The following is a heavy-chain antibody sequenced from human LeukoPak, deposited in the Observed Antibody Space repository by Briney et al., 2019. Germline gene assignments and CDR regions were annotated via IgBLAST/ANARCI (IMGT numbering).Heavy chain of an antibody. Sequence: GGSLRLSCAASGVTFSSYWMHWVRHAPGKGLVWVSRINSDGSSTNYADSVKGRFTTSRDNAKNTLYLQMNSLRAEDTAIYYCARDSNYYGSGSYLYDWGQGTLVTVSS. D-gene: IGHD3-10*01. V-gene: IGHV3-74*01. CDR2: INSDGSST. J-gene: IGHJ4*02. CDR1: GVTFSSYW. CDR3: ARDSNYYGSGSYLYD.